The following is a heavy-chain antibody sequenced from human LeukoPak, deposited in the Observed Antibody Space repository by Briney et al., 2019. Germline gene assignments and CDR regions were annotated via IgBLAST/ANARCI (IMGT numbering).Heavy chain of an antibody. V-gene: IGHV4-59*11. CDR1: GGSISSHY. J-gene: IGHJ3*02. CDR2: IYYSGST. CDR3: ARVAVGATGYGAFDI. D-gene: IGHD1-26*01. Sequence: PSETLSLTCTVSGGSISSHYWSWIRQPPGKGLEWIGYIYYSGSTNYNPSLKSRVTISVDTSKNQFSLKLSSVTAAGTAVYYCARVAVGATGYGAFDIWGQGTMVTVSS.